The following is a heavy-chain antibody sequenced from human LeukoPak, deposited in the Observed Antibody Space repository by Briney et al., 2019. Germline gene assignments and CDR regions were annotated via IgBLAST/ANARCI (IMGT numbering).Heavy chain of an antibody. D-gene: IGHD5-24*01. J-gene: IGHJ5*02. CDR2: IKQDGSEK. CDR3: ARASDPWLQLT. Sequence: AGGSLRLSCAASGFTFSNYWMIWVGQAPGKGLEWVGNIKQDGSEKRYADSVRGRFSISRDNAQTSLYLQMNSLRAEDTAVYYCARASDPWLQLTWGQGTLVTVSS. V-gene: IGHV3-7*05. CDR1: GFTFSNYW.